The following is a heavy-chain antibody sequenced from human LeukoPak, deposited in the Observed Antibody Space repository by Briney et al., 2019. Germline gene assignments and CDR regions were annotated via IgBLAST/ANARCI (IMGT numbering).Heavy chain of an antibody. CDR3: ARHLSGVTGYTYGRGIDY. CDR1: GFTFSSYG. J-gene: IGHJ4*02. CDR2: IQNDGSNE. Sequence: PGVSLRLSCAASGFTFSSYGMHWVRQAPGKGLEWVAYIQNDGSNEQYADSVKGRFSISRDSSKNILYLQMNSLRAEDTAVYYCARHLSGVTGYTYGRGIDYWGQGTLVTVSS. D-gene: IGHD5-18*01. V-gene: IGHV3-30*19.